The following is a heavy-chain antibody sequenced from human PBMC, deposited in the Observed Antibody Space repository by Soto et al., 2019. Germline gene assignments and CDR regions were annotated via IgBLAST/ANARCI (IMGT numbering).Heavy chain of an antibody. Sequence: EVQVLESGGGLVQPGGSLRLSCAASGFTFSSYAMDWVRQAPGKGLEWVSGLSGGGGRTYYADSVKGRFTISRDNAKKTLYLDMNSLRAEDTAIYYCAKDVRMALDFWTAYTPSYDFWGQGTLVTVSS. V-gene: IGHV3-23*01. CDR1: GFTFSSYA. J-gene: IGHJ4*02. D-gene: IGHD3-3*01. CDR2: LSGGGGRT. CDR3: AKDVRMALDFWTAYTPSYDF.